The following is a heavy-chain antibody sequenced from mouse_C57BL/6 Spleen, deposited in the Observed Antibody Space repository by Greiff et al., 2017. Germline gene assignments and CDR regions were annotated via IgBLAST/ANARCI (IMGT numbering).Heavy chain of an antibody. CDR2: TYPGSGST. D-gene: IGHD2-2*01. V-gene: IGHV1-55*01. J-gene: IGHJ1*03. Sequence: KPGQGLEWIGDTYPGSGSTNYNEKFKSKATLTVDTSSSTAYMQLSSLTSEDSAVYYCAIWLRRDFDVWGTGTTVTVSS. CDR3: AIWLRRDFDV.